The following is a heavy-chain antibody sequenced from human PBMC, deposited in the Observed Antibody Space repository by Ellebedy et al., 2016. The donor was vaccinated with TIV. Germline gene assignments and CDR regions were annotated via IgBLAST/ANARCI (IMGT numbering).Heavy chain of an antibody. D-gene: IGHD6-13*01. Sequence: GESLKISCAGSGFTFSDYYMSWIRQAPGKGLEWVSYITSGGDYRRYADSLKGRFTISRDNAKNSLYLQMNSLRAEDTAVYYCAKVRAANYGMDVWGQGTTVTVSS. V-gene: IGHV3-11*06. J-gene: IGHJ6*02. CDR1: GFTFSDYY. CDR2: ITSGGDYR. CDR3: AKVRAANYGMDV.